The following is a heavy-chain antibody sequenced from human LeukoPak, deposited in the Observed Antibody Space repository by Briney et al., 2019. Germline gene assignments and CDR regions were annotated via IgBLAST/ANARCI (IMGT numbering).Heavy chain of an antibody. CDR1: GGSISSSSYY. Sequence: SETLSLTCTVSGGSISSSSYYWGWIRQPPGKGLEWIGSIYYSGSTYYNPSLKSRVTISVDTSKNQFSLKLSSVTAADTAVYYCARARVPAEMYYYYGMDVWGQGTTVTVSS. CDR2: IYYSGST. J-gene: IGHJ6*02. D-gene: IGHD2-2*01. V-gene: IGHV4-39*07. CDR3: ARARVPAEMYYYYGMDV.